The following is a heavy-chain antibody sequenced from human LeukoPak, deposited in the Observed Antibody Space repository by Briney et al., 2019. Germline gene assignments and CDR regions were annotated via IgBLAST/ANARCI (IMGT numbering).Heavy chain of an antibody. CDR1: GGTLSRHS. D-gene: IGHD5-12*01. V-gene: IGHV1-69*13. Sequence: GASVNVSCKTSGGTLSRHSISWVRQATGQGLERMGGIIPIFGTANYAQRFQGRVTITADESTSTAYMELSSLRSEDTAVYYCARDPLVATNYFDYWGQGTLVTVSS. CDR3: ARDPLVATNYFDY. J-gene: IGHJ4*02. CDR2: IIPIFGTA.